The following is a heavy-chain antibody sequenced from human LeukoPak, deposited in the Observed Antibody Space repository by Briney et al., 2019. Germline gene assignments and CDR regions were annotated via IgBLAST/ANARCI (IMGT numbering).Heavy chain of an antibody. Sequence: ASVKVSCKASGYTFTGYYIHWVRQAPGQGLEWIGWINPNSDDTNYAQNFQGRVTMTRDTSISTAYMELSRLRSDDTAVFYRARGGNVYCSGNTCYLPDYWGQGTLVTVSS. D-gene: IGHD2-2*01. V-gene: IGHV1-2*02. CDR2: INPNSDDT. J-gene: IGHJ4*02. CDR1: GYTFTGYY. CDR3: ARGGNVYCSGNTCYLPDY.